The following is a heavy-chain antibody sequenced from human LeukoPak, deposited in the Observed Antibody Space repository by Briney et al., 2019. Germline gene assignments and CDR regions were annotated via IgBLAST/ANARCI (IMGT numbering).Heavy chain of an antibody. CDR2: IYHSGST. CDR1: GGSISSGGYY. Sequence: SETLSLTCTVSGGSISSGGYYWSWIRQPPGKGLEWIGYIYHSGSTYYNPSLKSRVTISVDRSKNQFSLKLSSVTAADTAVYYCARAPAPMATIDYWGQGTLVTVSS. D-gene: IGHD5-24*01. J-gene: IGHJ4*02. V-gene: IGHV4-30-2*01. CDR3: ARAPAPMATIDY.